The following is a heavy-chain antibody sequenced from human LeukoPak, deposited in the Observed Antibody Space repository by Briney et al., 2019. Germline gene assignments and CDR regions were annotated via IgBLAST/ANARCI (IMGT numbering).Heavy chain of an antibody. V-gene: IGHV3-74*01. Sequence: GSLRLSCIASGFSFSGHWMHWARQLPGKGLVWVPRISPTGSTTSYADSVKGRFTVSRDNAKNTLYLQVNNLRAEDTAVYYCARGPNSNWSGLDFWGQGTLLTVSS. J-gene: IGHJ4*02. D-gene: IGHD6-6*01. CDR2: ISPTGSTT. CDR3: ARGPNSNWSGLDF. CDR1: GFSFSGHW.